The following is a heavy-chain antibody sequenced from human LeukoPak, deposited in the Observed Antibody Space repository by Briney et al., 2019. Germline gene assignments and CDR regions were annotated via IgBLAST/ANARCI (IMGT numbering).Heavy chain of an antibody. CDR3: ERAGIRLPWNFDY. D-gene: IGHD2-2*01. Sequence: SVKVSCKASGGTFSSYAISWVRQAPGQGLEWMGGIIPIFGTGNYAQKFQGRVTITADESTSTAYMELSSLRSEDTAVYYCERAGIRLPWNFDYWGQGTLVTVSS. V-gene: IGHV1-69*13. J-gene: IGHJ4*02. CDR1: GGTFSSYA. CDR2: IIPIFGTG.